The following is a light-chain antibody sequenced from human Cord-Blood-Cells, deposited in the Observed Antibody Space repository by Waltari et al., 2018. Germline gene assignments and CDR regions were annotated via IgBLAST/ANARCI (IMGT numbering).Light chain of an antibody. Sequence: DIQMTQSPSTLSASVGDRVTITCLASQSISSWLAWYQQKPGKAPKLLIYKASSLESGVPSRFSGSGSGTEVTLTISSLQPDDFATYYCQQYNSYSYSFGQGTKLEIK. V-gene: IGKV1-5*03. CDR1: QSISSW. CDR3: QQYNSYSYS. J-gene: IGKJ2*03. CDR2: KAS.